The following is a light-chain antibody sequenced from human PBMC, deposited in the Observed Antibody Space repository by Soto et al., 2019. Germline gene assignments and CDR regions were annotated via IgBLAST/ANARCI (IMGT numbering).Light chain of an antibody. CDR1: SSNIGSNT. V-gene: IGLV1-44*01. CDR2: SNN. J-gene: IGLJ1*01. Sequence: QSVLTQPPSASGTPGQRVTISCSGSSSNIGSNTISWYQQLPGTAPKLLIYSNNQRPSGVPDRFPGSKSGTSASLAISGLQSEDEADYYCAAWDDSLNGRGVFGTGTKLTVL. CDR3: AAWDDSLNGRGV.